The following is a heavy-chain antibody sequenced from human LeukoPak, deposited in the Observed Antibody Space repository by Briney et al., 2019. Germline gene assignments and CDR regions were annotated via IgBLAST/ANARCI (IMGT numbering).Heavy chain of an antibody. D-gene: IGHD3-22*01. V-gene: IGHV1-2*02. J-gene: IGHJ4*02. CDR1: GYTFTGYY. Sequence: ASVKVSCKASGYTFTGYYMHWVRQAPGQGLEWMGWINPNSGGTNYAQKSQGRVTMTRDTSISTAYMELSRLRSDDTAVYYCARAITMIVVVVDYWGQGTLVTVSS. CDR2: INPNSGGT. CDR3: ARAITMIVVVVDY.